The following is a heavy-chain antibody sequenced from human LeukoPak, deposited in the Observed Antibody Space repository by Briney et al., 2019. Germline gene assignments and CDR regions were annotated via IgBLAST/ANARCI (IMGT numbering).Heavy chain of an antibody. V-gene: IGHV3-23*01. CDR1: GFTFSNYA. CDR3: AKDGTMVRGVIRYYYYYGMDV. CDR2: ISGSGGST. D-gene: IGHD3-10*01. Sequence: GGSLRLSCAASGFTFSNYAMSWVRQAPGKGLEWVSAISGSGGSTYYADSVKGRFTISRDNSKNTLYLQMNSLRAEDTAVYYCAKDGTMVRGVIRYYYYYGMDVWGQGTTVTVSS. J-gene: IGHJ6*02.